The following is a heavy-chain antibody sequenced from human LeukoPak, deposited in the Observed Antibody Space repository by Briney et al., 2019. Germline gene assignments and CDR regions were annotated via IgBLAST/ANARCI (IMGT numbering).Heavy chain of an antibody. V-gene: IGHV4-61*01. J-gene: IGHJ4*02. CDR1: GDSISGSSYY. CDR2: IYYSGST. D-gene: IGHD4-17*01. Sequence: SETLSLTCTVSGDSISGSSYYWSWIRQPPGKGLEWIGYIYYSGSTNYNPSLKSRVTISVDTSKNQFSLKLSSVTAADTTVYYCARERAVTTYYYFDYWGQGTLVTVSS. CDR3: ARERAVTTYYYFDY.